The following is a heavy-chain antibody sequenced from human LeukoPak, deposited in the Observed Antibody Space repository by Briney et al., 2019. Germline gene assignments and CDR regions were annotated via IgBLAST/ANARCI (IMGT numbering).Heavy chain of an antibody. D-gene: IGHD6-19*01. CDR2: ISYDGSNK. V-gene: IGHV3-30*18. CDR1: GFTFSSYG. J-gene: IGHJ4*02. Sequence: GGSLRLSCAASGFTFSSYGMHWVRQAPGKGLEWVAVISYDGSNKYYADSVKGRFTISRDNSKNTLYLQMNSLRAEDTAVYYCAKDWGAAVAGTGPPYDYWGQGTLVTVSS. CDR3: AKDWGAAVAGTGPPYDY.